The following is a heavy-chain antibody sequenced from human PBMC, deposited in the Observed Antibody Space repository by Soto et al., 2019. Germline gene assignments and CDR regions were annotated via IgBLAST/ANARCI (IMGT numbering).Heavy chain of an antibody. V-gene: IGHV6-1*01. Sequence: SPTLSLTCAISGDSVSSNTAAWNWIRSSPSRGLEWLGRTYYRSNWRHDYAVSVKSRITVNPDTSKNHFSLQLNSVTPDDTAVYYCAGGVAGSGFDLWGQGTLVTVSS. CDR3: AGGVAGSGFDL. J-gene: IGHJ4*02. CDR2: TYYRSNWRH. D-gene: IGHD6-19*01. CDR1: GDSVSSNTAA.